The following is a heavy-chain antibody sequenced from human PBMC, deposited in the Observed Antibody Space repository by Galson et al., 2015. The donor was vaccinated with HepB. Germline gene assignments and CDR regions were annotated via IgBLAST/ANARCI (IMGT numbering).Heavy chain of an antibody. CDR2: IKSKTDGGTT. V-gene: IGHV3-15*07. D-gene: IGHD3-9*01. CDR3: TTPYYDILTGYYFDY. CDR1: GFTFSNAW. J-gene: IGHJ4*02. Sequence: SLRLSCAASGFTFSNAWMNWVRQAPGKGLEWVGRIKSKTDGGTTDYAAPVKGRFTISRDDSKNTLYLQMNSLKTEDTAVYYCTTPYYDILTGYYFDYWGQGTLVTVSS.